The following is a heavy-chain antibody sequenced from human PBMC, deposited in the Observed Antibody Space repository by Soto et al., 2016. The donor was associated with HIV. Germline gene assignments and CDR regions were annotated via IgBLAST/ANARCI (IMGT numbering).Heavy chain of an antibody. Sequence: VQLVESGGGLVKPGGSLRLSRAASGFIFSDYYMSWIRQAPGKGLEWVSYISSSSSYTNYADSVKGRFTISRDNAKNSLYLQMNSLRAEDTAVYYCARARENYYGSLPYYFDYWAREPWSPS. CDR3: ARARENYYGSLPYYFDY. J-gene: IGHJ4*02. CDR2: ISSSSSYT. CDR1: GFIFSDYY. V-gene: IGHV3-11*05. D-gene: IGHD3-10*01.